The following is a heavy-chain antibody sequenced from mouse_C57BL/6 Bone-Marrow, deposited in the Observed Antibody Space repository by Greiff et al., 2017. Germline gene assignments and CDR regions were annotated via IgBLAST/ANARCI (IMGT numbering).Heavy chain of an antibody. V-gene: IGHV1-59*01. CDR2: IDPSDSYT. CDR1: GYTFTSYW. D-gene: IGHD2-1*01. CDR3: ARFGNYYAMDY. J-gene: IGHJ4*01. Sequence: QVQLQQPGAELVRPGTSVKLSCKASGYTFTSYWMHWVKQRPGQGLEWIGVIDPSDSYTNYNQKFKGKATLTVDTSSSTAYMQLSSLTSEDSAVYYCARFGNYYAMDYWGQGTSVTVSS.